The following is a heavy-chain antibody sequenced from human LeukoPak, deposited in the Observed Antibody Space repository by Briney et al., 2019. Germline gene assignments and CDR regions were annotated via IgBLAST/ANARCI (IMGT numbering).Heavy chain of an antibody. D-gene: IGHD3-3*01. V-gene: IGHV3-74*01. CDR2: INSDGRST. J-gene: IGHJ6*02. Sequence: PGGSLRLSCAASGFTFGSYWMHWVRQAPGKGLVWVSRINSDGRSTSYADSVKGRFTISRDNAKNTLYLQMNSLRAEDTAVYYCARAQLRPYDFWSGYYTAVYYYGMDVWGQGTTVTVSS. CDR1: GFTFGSYW. CDR3: ARAQLRPYDFWSGYYTAVYYYGMDV.